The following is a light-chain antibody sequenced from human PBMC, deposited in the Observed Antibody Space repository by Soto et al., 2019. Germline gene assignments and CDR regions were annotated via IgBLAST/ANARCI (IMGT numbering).Light chain of an antibody. J-gene: IGLJ3*02. V-gene: IGLV2-14*02. CDR3: GSLTTTRIWV. CDR2: EGS. CDR1: SSDVGSYNL. Sequence: QSALTQPASVSGSPGQSITISCTGTSSDVGSYNLVSWYQQHPGKAPKLMIYEGSKRPSGVSNRFSGSKSGNTASLTISGLQVDDEADYFCGSLTTTRIWVFGGGTKVTVL.